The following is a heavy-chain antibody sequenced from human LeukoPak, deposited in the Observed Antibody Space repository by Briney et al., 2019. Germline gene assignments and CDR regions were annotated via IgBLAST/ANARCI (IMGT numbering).Heavy chain of an antibody. CDR3: ARGRSESYSSSWYPSAEYFQH. D-gene: IGHD6-13*01. V-gene: IGHV4-34*01. J-gene: IGHJ1*01. CDR1: GGSFSGYY. CDR2: INHSGST. Sequence: SETLSLTCAVYGGSFSGYYWSWIRQSPGKGLEWIGEINHSGSTNYNPSLKSRVTISVGTSKNQFSLKLSSVTAADTAVYYCARGRSESYSSSWYPSAEYFQHWGQGTLVTVSS.